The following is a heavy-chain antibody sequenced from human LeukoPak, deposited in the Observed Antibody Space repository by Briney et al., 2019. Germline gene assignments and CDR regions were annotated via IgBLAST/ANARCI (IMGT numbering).Heavy chain of an antibody. CDR1: GGSISSSSYY. V-gene: IGHV4-39*07. D-gene: IGHD3-3*01. CDR2: IYYSGST. Sequence: KSSETLSLTCTVSGGSISSSSYYWGWIRQPPGKGLEWIGSIYYSGSTYYNPSLKSRVTISVDTSKNQFSLKLSSVTAADTAVYYCARAAPPITIFGVVSWFDPWGQGTLVTVSS. J-gene: IGHJ5*02. CDR3: ARAAPPITIFGVVSWFDP.